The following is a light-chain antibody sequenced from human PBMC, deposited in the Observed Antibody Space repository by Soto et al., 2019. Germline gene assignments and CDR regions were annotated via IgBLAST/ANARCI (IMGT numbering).Light chain of an antibody. Sequence: DIQMTQSTSSLSASVGARVTITCRASQGIRNYLAWYQQKPGKVPKLLIYAASTLQSGVPSRCSGSGSGTDFTLTIRSLQPEDVATYYSQKYNSGPRTFGQGTKVEIK. V-gene: IGKV1-27*01. J-gene: IGKJ1*01. CDR3: QKYNSGPRT. CDR1: QGIRNY. CDR2: AAS.